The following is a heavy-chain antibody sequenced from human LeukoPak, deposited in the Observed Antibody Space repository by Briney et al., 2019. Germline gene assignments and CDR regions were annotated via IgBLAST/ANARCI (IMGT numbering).Heavy chain of an antibody. CDR1: GYTFTSYA. CDR2: INAGNGNT. CDR3: ARVQQWLVRYYFDY. Sequence: GASVKVSCKASGYTFTSYAMHWVRQAPGQRLEWMGWINAGNGNTKYSQKFQGRVTITRDTSASTAYMELRSLRSDDTAVYYCARVQQWLVRYYFDYWGQGTLVTVSS. J-gene: IGHJ4*02. V-gene: IGHV1-3*01. D-gene: IGHD6-19*01.